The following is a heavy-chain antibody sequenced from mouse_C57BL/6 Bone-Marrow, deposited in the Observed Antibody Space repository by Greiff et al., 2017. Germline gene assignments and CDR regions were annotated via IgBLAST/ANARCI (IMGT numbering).Heavy chain of an antibody. Sequence: EVQLQQSGPVLVKPGASVKMSCKASGYTFTDYYMNWVKQSHGKSLEWIGVINPYNGGTSYNQKFKGKATLTVDKSSSTAYMELNSLTSEDSAVYYCAREGYSNYVEGYYFDYWGQGTTLTVSS. CDR1: GYTFTDYY. CDR2: INPYNGGT. J-gene: IGHJ2*01. D-gene: IGHD2-5*01. CDR3: AREGYSNYVEGYYFDY. V-gene: IGHV1-19*01.